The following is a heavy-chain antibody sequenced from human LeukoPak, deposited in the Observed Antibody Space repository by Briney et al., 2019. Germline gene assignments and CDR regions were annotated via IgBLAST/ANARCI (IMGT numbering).Heavy chain of an antibody. J-gene: IGHJ4*02. V-gene: IGHV1-46*01. Sequence: ASVKVSCKASGYTFTSYYMHWVRQAPGQGLEWMGIINPSGGSTNYAQKFQGRVTITADESTSTAYMELSSLRSEDTAVYYCARDRGGDYVLDYWGQGTLVTVSS. CDR3: ARDRGGDYVLDY. D-gene: IGHD4-17*01. CDR1: GYTFTSYY. CDR2: INPSGGST.